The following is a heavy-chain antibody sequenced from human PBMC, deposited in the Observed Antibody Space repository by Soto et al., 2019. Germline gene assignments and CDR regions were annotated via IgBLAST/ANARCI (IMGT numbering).Heavy chain of an antibody. J-gene: IGHJ6*03. D-gene: IGHD6-13*01. CDR1: GFTFSSYG. V-gene: IGHV3-30*18. Sequence: GGSLRLSCAASGFTFSSYGMHWVRQAPGKGLEWVAVISYDGSNKYYADSVKGRFTISRDNSKNTLYLQMNSLRAEDKDVYSRAKADLPTKLHRLEQQLDKRSRFSRPPYSDPYYYYYMDVWGKGTTVTVSS. CDR3: AKADLPTKLHRLEQQLDKRSRFSRPPYSDPYYYYYMDV. CDR2: ISYDGSNK.